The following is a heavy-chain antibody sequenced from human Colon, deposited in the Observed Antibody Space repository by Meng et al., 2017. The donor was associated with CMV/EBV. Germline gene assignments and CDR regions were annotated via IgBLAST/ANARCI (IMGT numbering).Heavy chain of an antibody. CDR1: GFTFNNYV. Sequence: GEALKISCAASGFTFNNYVMSWVRQAQGMGLEWVSSITTNGRNAYYADSVKGRFTLSRDNSKSTLYLQMNSLGAEDTAVYYCTKEGYVVVREGWGMDVWGQGTTVTVSS. CDR2: ITTNGRNA. V-gene: IGHV3-23*01. CDR3: TKEGYVVVREGWGMDV. D-gene: IGHD2-21*01. J-gene: IGHJ6*02.